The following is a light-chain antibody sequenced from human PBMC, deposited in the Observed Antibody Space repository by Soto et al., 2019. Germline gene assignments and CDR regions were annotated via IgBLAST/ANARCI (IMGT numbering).Light chain of an antibody. J-gene: IGLJ3*02. CDR2: DNN. V-gene: IGLV1-51*01. Sequence: QSVLTQPPSVSAAPGQTVTISCSGSSANIGKSYVSWYQQFPTTAPKVLIYDNNQRPSGISDRFSASKSATSATLDITGVQTGDEADYYCSTWDTNLKVVVFGGGTKVTVL. CDR1: SANIGKSY. CDR3: STWDTNLKVVV.